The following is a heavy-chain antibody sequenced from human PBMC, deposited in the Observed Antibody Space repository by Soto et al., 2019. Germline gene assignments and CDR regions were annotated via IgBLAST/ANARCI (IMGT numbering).Heavy chain of an antibody. D-gene: IGHD3-10*01. CDR3: ARVTSMVRGVIDNGFDP. CDR2: IIPMYGPA. Sequence: QVPLVQSGAEVKKPGSSVTVSCKASGGTFSSYAIHWVRQAPGQGLEWMGGIIPMYGPAKYAQRFQGRVTITADDSTTTVDMELTSLTSQDTTVYYCARVTSMVRGVIDNGFDPWGHGTLVTVSS. J-gene: IGHJ5*02. V-gene: IGHV1-69*01. CDR1: GGTFSSYA.